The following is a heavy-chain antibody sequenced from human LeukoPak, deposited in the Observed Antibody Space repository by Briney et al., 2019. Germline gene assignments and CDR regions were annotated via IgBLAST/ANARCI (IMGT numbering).Heavy chain of an antibody. D-gene: IGHD5-24*01. CDR1: GGSISSYY. Sequence: PSETLSLTCTVSGGSISSYYWSWIRQPPGKGLEWIGYIYYSGSTNYNPSLKSRVTISVDTSKNQFSLKLSPVTAADTAVYYCARAVEMATTVDYWGQGTLVNVSS. CDR3: ARAVEMATTVDY. J-gene: IGHJ4*02. CDR2: IYYSGST. V-gene: IGHV4-59*01.